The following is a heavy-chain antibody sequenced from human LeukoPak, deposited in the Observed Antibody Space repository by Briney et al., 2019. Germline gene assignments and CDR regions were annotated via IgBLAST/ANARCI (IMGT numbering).Heavy chain of an antibody. Sequence: PSETLSLTCAVYGGSFSGYYWSWIRQPPGKGLEWIGSIYYSGSTYYNPSLKSRVTISIDTSKNQFSLKLSSVTAADTAVYYCRGYSYGPADYWGQGTLVTVSS. CDR1: GGSFSGYY. CDR2: IYYSGST. CDR3: RGYSYGPADY. D-gene: IGHD5-18*01. J-gene: IGHJ4*02. V-gene: IGHV4-34*01.